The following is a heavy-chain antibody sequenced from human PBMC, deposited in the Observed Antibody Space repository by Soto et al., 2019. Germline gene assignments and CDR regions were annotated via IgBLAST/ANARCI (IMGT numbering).Heavy chain of an antibody. Sequence: PGKGQEWVSANSGSGGSTYYADSVKGRFTSSRVNSKNTLYLQMNSLRAEDTAVYYCLAAPFFFQAEDGIRDTVPVSAFLLNRSSDL. CDR3: LAAPFFFQAEDGIRDTVPVSAFLLNRSSDL. CDR2: NSGSGGST. J-gene: IGHJ2*01. V-gene: IGHV3-23*01. D-gene: IGHD2-15*01.